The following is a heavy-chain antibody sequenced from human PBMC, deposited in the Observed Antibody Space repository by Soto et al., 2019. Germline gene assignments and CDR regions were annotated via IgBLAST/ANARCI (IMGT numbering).Heavy chain of an antibody. CDR2: ISYDGGNE. D-gene: IGHD1-26*01. CDR3: ARDRSGSHEIDDSLDI. CDR1: RFSFSTYA. V-gene: IGHV3-30-3*01. Sequence: QVQLVESGGGVVQPGRSLRLSCAASRFSFSTYAIHWVRQAPGKGLERVAGISYDGGNEYYADSVKGRFTISRDNSKSTLYLKMNSLGPDDTAVYYCARDRSGSHEIDDSLDIWGRGIMVTVSS. J-gene: IGHJ3*02.